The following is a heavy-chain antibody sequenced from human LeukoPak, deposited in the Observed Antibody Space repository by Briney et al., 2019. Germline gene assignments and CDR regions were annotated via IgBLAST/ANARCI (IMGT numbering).Heavy chain of an antibody. Sequence: ASVKVSCKASEGPFTSYAISWVRQAPGQGLKWMGGIIPIFGTANYAQKFQGRVTITADKSTSTAYMELSSLRSEDTAVYYCARYSTFGGVTYFDYWGQGTLVTVSS. CDR1: EGPFTSYA. CDR2: IIPIFGTA. CDR3: ARYSTFGGVTYFDY. J-gene: IGHJ4*02. V-gene: IGHV1-69*06. D-gene: IGHD3-16*01.